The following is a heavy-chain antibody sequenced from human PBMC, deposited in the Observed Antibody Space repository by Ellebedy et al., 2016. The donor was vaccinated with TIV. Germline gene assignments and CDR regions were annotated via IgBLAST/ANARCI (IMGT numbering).Heavy chain of an antibody. CDR2: INGDESEK. J-gene: IGHJ4*02. V-gene: IGHV3-7*01. CDR3: SYSLHSSAYC. Sequence: GGSLRLSCAASGFSFSSYWMNWVRQAPGKGLEWVAHINGDESEKLYVDSVKGRFTISRDNAENSLYLQMSSLTAEDTAIYYCSYSLHSSAYCWGQGTLVTVSS. CDR1: GFSFSSYW. D-gene: IGHD6-19*01.